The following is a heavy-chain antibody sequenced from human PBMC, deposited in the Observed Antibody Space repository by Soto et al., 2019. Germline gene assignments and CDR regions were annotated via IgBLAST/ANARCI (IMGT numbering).Heavy chain of an antibody. CDR2: IWYDGSNK. D-gene: IGHD3-22*01. CDR1: GFTFSSYG. CDR3: TTDPVTMIVVVPSSG. J-gene: IGHJ4*02. V-gene: IGHV3-33*01. Sequence: GGSLRLSCAASGFTFSSYGMHWVRQALGKGLEWVAVIWYDGSNKYYADSVKGRFTISRDNSKNTLYLQMNSLKTEDTAVYYCTTDPVTMIVVVPSSGWGQGTLVTVSS.